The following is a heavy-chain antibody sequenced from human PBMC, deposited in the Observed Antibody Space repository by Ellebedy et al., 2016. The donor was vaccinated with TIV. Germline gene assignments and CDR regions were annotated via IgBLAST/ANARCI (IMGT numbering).Heavy chain of an antibody. CDR2: IIPIFGTA. V-gene: IGHV1-69*13. Sequence: SVKVSXKASGGTFSSYAISWVRQAPGQGLEWMGGIIPIFGTANYAQKFQGRVTITADESTSTAYMELSSLRSEDTALYYCAKVVSSSWYGSIDYWGQGTLVTVSS. CDR3: AKVVSSSWYGSIDY. D-gene: IGHD6-13*01. J-gene: IGHJ4*02. CDR1: GGTFSSYA.